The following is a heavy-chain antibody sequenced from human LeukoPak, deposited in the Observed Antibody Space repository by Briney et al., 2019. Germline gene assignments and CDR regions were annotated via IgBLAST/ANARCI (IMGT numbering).Heavy chain of an antibody. CDR2: ISASRGNT. J-gene: IGHJ3*01. CDR1: GFTFSNFA. Sequence: GGSLRLSCAASGFTFSNFAMSWVRQTPGKGLQWVSSISASRGNTYYADPVKGRFTISRDNSNNLLHLQMNSLRAEDSALYYCAKDLGNTVFGVVIPLRGAFDVWGQGTMVTVS. D-gene: IGHD3-3*01. CDR3: AKDLGNTVFGVVIPLRGAFDV. V-gene: IGHV3-23*01.